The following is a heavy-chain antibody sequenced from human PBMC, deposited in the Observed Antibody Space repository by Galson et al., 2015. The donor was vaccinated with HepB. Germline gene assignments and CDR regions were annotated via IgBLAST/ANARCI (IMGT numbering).Heavy chain of an antibody. CDR3: ARLLRWHARWDAFDI. D-gene: IGHD4-23*01. J-gene: IGHJ3*02. CDR2: INPNSGGT. Sequence: SVKVSCKASGYTFTGYYMHWVRQAPGQGLEWMGRINPNSGGTNYAQKFQGRVTMTRDTSISTAYMELSRLRSDDTAVYYCARLLRWHARWDAFDIWGQGTMVTVSS. CDR1: GYTFTGYY. V-gene: IGHV1-2*06.